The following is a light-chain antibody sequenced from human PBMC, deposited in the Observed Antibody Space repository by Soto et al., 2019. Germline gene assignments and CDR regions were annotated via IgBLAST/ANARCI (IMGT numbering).Light chain of an antibody. CDR1: QSVSSY. V-gene: IGKV3-11*01. CDR2: DAS. J-gene: IGKJ1*01. CDR3: QQRGNWPLT. Sequence: EIVLTQSPDTLSLSPGERATLSCRASQSVSSYLAWYQQKPGQAPRLLIYDASNRATGIPARFSGSGSGTDFTLTISSLEPEDFAVYYCQQRGNWPLTFGQGTKVEIK.